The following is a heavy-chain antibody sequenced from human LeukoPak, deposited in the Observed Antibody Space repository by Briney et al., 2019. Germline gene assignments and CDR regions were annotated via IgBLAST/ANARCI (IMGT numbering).Heavy chain of an antibody. D-gene: IGHD3-22*01. CDR2: MYLSGTT. J-gene: IGHJ4*02. V-gene: IGHV4-4*02. Sequence: SGTLSLTCTVSGDSINSLDLWSWVRQPPGKGLEWIGEMYLSGTTHSNPSVKSRVTISIDKSKNQFFLNLSSVTAADTAVYYCAGLVGRYSSGLYFYYFDYWGQGTLVTVSS. CDR1: GDSINSLDL. CDR3: AGLVGRYSSGLYFYYFDY.